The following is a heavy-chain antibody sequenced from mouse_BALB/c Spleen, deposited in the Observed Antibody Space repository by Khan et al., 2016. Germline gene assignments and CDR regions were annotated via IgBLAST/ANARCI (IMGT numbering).Heavy chain of an antibody. CDR1: GYTFSNYW. CDR2: ILPGNANS. CDR3: ARAWYSMDY. J-gene: IGHJ4*01. V-gene: IGHV1-9*01. Sequence: QVQLQQSGAELMKPGASVKISCKATGYTFSNYWIEWVKQRPGHGLEWIGDILPGNANSKYNENLKGKATLTADTSSNTAYMQLSSLTSADSAVYYCARAWYSMDYWGQGTSVTVSS.